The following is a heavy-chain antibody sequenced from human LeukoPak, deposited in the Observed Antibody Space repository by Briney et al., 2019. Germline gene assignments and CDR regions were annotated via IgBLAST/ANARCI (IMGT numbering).Heavy chain of an antibody. D-gene: IGHD3-10*01. J-gene: IGHJ4*02. CDR2: TSSDLNVK. V-gene: IGHV3-30-3*01. CDR3: ARKGYYGWGSPPSLYFDY. Sequence: PGGSLRLSCAASGFTFRNYVIHWVRQAPGKGLEWVAVTSSDLNVKLYADSVKGRFTISRDNSRSTLYLQMNSLRPEDTAIYYCARKGYYGWGSPPSLYFDYWGQGTLVTVS. CDR1: GFTFRNYV.